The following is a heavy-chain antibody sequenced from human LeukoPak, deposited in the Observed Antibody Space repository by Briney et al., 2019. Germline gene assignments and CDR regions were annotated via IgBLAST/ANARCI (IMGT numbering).Heavy chain of an antibody. CDR2: IFPSVAEI. J-gene: IGHJ4*02. D-gene: IGHD3-22*01. CDR1: GFTFITFA. Sequence: SGRSLRLSCAASGFTFITFAMIWVRQPAGKGLEWVSSIFPSVAEIHYADSVRGRFTISRDNANSILSLQMNSLRPEDTAVYYCAKVGPMINQHYFDYWGQGTLVTVSS. V-gene: IGHV3-23*01. CDR3: AKVGPMINQHYFDY.